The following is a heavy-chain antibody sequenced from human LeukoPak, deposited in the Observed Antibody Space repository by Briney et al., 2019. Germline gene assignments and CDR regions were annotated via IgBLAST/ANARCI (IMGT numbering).Heavy chain of an antibody. Sequence: SETLSLTCIVSGYSISSGYYWGWTRQPPGKGLEWIGNLYHSGSTYYNPSLRSRATISGDTSKNQFSLSLSSVTAADTAVYYCARECSSTTCYTRSFDPWGQGTLVTVSS. CDR1: GYSISSGYY. V-gene: IGHV4-38-2*02. J-gene: IGHJ5*02. CDR2: LYHSGST. D-gene: IGHD2-2*02. CDR3: ARECSSTTCYTRSFDP.